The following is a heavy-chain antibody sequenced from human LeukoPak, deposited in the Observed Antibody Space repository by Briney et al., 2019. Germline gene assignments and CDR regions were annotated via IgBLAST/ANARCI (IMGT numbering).Heavy chain of an antibody. V-gene: IGHV1-8*03. Sequence: ASVKVSCKASGYTFTSYDINWVRQATGQGLEWMGWMNPDSGNTAYAQKFHGRITITRNTSISTVYMELSSLRSEDTAVYYCAREGDPWGQGTLVTVSS. CDR2: MNPDSGNT. CDR3: AREGDP. CDR1: GYTFTSYD. J-gene: IGHJ5*02.